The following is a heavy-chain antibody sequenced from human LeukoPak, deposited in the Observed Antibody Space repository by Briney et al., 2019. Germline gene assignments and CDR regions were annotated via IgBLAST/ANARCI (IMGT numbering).Heavy chain of an antibody. CDR3: AKACDSGSLDY. Sequence: GGSLRLSCAASGFTFSSYGMHWVRQAPGKGLEWVAVISYDGSNKYYADSVKGRFTISRDNSKNTLYLQMNSLRAEDTAVYYCAKACDSGSLDYWGQGTLVTVSS. CDR1: GFTFSSYG. D-gene: IGHD1-26*01. V-gene: IGHV3-30*18. CDR2: ISYDGSNK. J-gene: IGHJ4*02.